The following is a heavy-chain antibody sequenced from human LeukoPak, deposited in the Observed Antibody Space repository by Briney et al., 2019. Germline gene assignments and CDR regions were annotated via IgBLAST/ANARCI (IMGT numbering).Heavy chain of an antibody. J-gene: IGHJ4*02. D-gene: IGHD6-19*01. CDR2: FYYSGST. CDR3: ARSPNSSGWYTY. CDR1: GGSVSSGSYY. V-gene: IGHV4-61*01. Sequence: SETLSLTCTVSGGSVSSGSYYWNWIRQPPGRGLEWIGYFYYSGSTNYNPSLKSRVTISLDTSKNQFSLKLSSVTAADTAVYYCARSPNSSGWYTYWGQGTLVTVSS.